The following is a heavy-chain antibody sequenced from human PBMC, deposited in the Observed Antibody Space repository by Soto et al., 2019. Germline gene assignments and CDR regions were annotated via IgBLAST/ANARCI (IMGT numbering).Heavy chain of an antibody. CDR2: ISGSGGST. CDR1: GFTFSSYV. J-gene: IGHJ3*02. D-gene: IGHD3-9*01. Sequence: GGALRNSCGGSGFTFSSYVMSWGRQAPGKGLEWVSAISGSGGSTYYADSVKGRFTISRDNSKNTLYLQMNSLRAEDTAVYYCAKGPRGYDILTGYFGAFDIWGQGTMVTVSS. V-gene: IGHV3-23*01. CDR3: AKGPRGYDILTGYFGAFDI.